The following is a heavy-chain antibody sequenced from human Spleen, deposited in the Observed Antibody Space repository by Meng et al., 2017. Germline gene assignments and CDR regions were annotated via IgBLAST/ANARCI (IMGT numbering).Heavy chain of an antibody. Sequence: SLKISCAASGFTFSHYWMSWVRQAPGKGLEWVSGISWNSGSIGYADSVKGRFTISRDNAKNSLYLQMNSLRAEDTALYYCATGRSGYYYYFDYWGQGTRVTGYS. V-gene: IGHV3-9*01. J-gene: IGHJ4*02. D-gene: IGHD3-22*01. CDR2: ISWNSGSI. CDR3: ATGRSGYYYYFDY. CDR1: GFTFSHYW.